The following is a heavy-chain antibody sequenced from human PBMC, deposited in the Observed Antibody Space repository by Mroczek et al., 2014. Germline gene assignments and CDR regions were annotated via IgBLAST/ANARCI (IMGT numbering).Heavy chain of an antibody. J-gene: IGHJ3*02. CDR2: IIPIFGTA. D-gene: IGHD1-26*01. CDR1: GGTFSSYA. CDR3: ARGSREWELRNPSAAFKVAFDI. V-gene: IGHV1-69*12. Sequence: QVQLVQSGAEVKKPGSSVKVPCKASGGTFSSYAISWVRQAPGQGLEWMGGIIPIFGTANYAQKFQGRVTITADESTSTAYMELSSLRSEDTAVYYCARGSREWELRNPSAAFKVAFDIWGQGTMVTVSS.